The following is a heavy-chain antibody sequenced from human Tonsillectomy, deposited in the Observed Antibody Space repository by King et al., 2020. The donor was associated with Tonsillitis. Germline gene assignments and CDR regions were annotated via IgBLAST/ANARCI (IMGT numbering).Heavy chain of an antibody. CDR3: ARVGDYGDSWHYYYMDV. CDR1: GFTLRGYS. J-gene: IGHJ6*03. D-gene: IGHD4-17*01. V-gene: IGHV3-48*01. Sequence: VQLVESGGGLVQPGGSLRLSCEASGFTLRGYSMNWVRQAPGKGLEWVSYISSSSTTKYYAGSVKGRFTISRDNDRNSMYLEMNSLRAEDTAVYYCARVGDYGDSWHYYYMDVWGKGTTVTVSS. CDR2: ISSSSTTK.